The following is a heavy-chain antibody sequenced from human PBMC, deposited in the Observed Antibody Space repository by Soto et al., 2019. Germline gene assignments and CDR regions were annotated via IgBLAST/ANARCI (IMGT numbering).Heavy chain of an antibody. D-gene: IGHD3-22*01. J-gene: IGHJ3*02. CDR1: GFTFSKYW. CDR3: ANRVGVDSSGYSGSFDI. CDR2: ISWNSSSL. V-gene: IGHV3-9*01. Sequence: PGGALRLSRTASGFTFSKYWKSLGRHAPGKGLERVSGISWNSSSLGYEHSVKGRLTTSRANQKKSMYMQMQSLRAEETALYSCANRVGVDSSGYSGSFDICGQGKMV.